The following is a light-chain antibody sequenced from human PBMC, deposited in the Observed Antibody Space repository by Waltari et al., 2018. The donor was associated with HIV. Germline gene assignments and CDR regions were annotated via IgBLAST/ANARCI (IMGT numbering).Light chain of an antibody. CDR1: SSNIGAGYD. CDR3: QSYDISLSGWV. V-gene: IGLV1-40*01. Sequence: QSVLTQPPSVSGAPGQRVTISCTGSSSNIGAGYDVHWYQQFPGTAPKVLIYGNTYRPSGVPDRFSGSKSGSSASLLITGLQAEDDADYYYQSYDISLSGWVFGGGTKLTVL. J-gene: IGLJ3*02. CDR2: GNT.